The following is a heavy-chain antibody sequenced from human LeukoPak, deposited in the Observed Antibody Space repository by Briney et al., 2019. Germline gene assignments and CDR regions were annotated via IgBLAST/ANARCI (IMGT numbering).Heavy chain of an antibody. CDR3: ARDRKNDIFDY. V-gene: IGHV3-11*04. CDR2: ISNSGRTM. J-gene: IGHJ4*02. D-gene: IGHD2-15*01. Sequence: GGSLRLSCAASGFTFTDYYMSWIRQAPGKGLEWLSYISNSGRTMYYADSVKGRVTVSRDNAKNSLYLQMNSLRAEDTAVYYCARDRKNDIFDYWGQGTLVTVSS. CDR1: GFTFTDYY.